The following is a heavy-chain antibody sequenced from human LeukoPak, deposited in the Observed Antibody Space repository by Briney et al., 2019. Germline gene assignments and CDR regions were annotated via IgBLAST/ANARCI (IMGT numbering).Heavy chain of an antibody. Sequence: ASVKVSCKASGYTFTSYGISWVRQAPGQGLEWMGWISAYNGNTNYAQKLQGGVTMTTDTSTSTAYMELRSLRSDDTAVYYCARVPRGYSSGWYFGANNWFDPWGQGTLVTVSS. J-gene: IGHJ5*02. CDR1: GYTFTSYG. D-gene: IGHD6-19*01. CDR2: ISAYNGNT. V-gene: IGHV1-18*01. CDR3: ARVPRGYSSGWYFGANNWFDP.